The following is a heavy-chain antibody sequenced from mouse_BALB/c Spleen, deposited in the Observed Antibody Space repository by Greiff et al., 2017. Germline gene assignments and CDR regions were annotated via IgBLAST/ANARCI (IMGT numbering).Heavy chain of an antibody. V-gene: IGHV1-4*02. D-gene: IGHD1-1*01. J-gene: IGHJ4*01. CDR2: INPSSGYT. CDR1: GYTFTSYT. CDR3: ARKSSYAMDY. Sequence: VQLQQSAAELARPGASVKMSCKASGYTFTSYTMHWVKQRPGQGLEWIGYINPSSGYTEYNQKFKDKTTLTADKSSSTAYMQLSSLTSEDSAVYYCARKSSYAMDYWGQGTSVTVSS.